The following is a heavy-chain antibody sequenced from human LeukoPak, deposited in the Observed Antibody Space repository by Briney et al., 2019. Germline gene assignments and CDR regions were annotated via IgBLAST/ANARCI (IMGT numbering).Heavy chain of an antibody. CDR1: AFTFSNYA. CDR3: AKNRGKAAVSGMGEIDY. CDR2: LSATVSDGGA. J-gene: IGHJ4*02. D-gene: IGHD3-16*01. Sequence: GGSLRLSCAASAFTFSNYAMSWVRQAPGRGLEWVSTLSATVSDGGAYYADSVKGRFTISRDNSKNTLHLQMNSLRDEDTAMYYCAKNRGKAAVSGMGEIDYWGQGTLVTVSS. V-gene: IGHV3-23*01.